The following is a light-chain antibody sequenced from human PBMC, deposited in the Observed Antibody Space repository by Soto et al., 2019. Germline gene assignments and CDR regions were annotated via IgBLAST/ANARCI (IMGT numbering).Light chain of an antibody. CDR3: QSYDSSPSGGV. V-gene: IGLV1-40*01. Sequence: QPVLTQPPSVSGAPGQRVTISCTGSSSNIGAGYDVHWYQQLPGTAPKLLIYGNSNRPSGVPDRFSGSKSGTSASLAITGLQAEDEADYYCQSYDSSPSGGVFGGGTQLTVL. CDR1: SSNIGAGYD. CDR2: GNS. J-gene: IGLJ2*01.